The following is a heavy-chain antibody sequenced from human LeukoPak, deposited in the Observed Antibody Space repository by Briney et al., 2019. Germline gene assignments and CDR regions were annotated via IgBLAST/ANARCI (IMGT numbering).Heavy chain of an antibody. CDR2: ISGSGGST. CDR3: AKDPYSSGWYNP. J-gene: IGHJ5*02. Sequence: HAGGSLRLSCAASGFDVSINYMNWIRQSPGKGLEWVSAISGSGGSTYYADSVKGRFTISRDNSKNTLYLQMNSLRAEDTAVYYCAKDPYSSGWYNPWGQGTLVTVSS. CDR1: GFDVSINY. V-gene: IGHV3-23*01. D-gene: IGHD6-19*01.